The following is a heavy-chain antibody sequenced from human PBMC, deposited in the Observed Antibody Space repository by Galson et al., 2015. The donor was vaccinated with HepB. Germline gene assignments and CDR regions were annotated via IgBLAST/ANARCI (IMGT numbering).Heavy chain of an antibody. D-gene: IGHD6-25*01. CDR1: GSSFPTYW. V-gene: IGHV5-10-1*01. CDR3: ARHKLVGPLLHHSGGSNQQGDCMDV. J-gene: IGHJ6*02. Sequence: QSGAEVKKPGESLKISCKGSGSSFPTYWITWVRQIPGKGLEWMGRINPSDSSSNYSPSFQGHVTISAAKSSSTAYLQCTSLKSSDTAMYYCARHKLVGPLLHHSGGSNQQGDCMDVWGQGTTVTVSS. CDR2: INPSDSSS.